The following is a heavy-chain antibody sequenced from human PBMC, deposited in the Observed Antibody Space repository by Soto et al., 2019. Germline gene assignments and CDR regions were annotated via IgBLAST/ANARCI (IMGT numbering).Heavy chain of an antibody. CDR2: IYYSGST. CDR1: GGSISSYY. J-gene: IGHJ4*02. Sequence: QVQLLESGPGLVKPSETLSLTCTVSGGSISSYYWSWIRQPPGRGLEWIAYIYYSGSTNYNPSLKSRVTISVDTSKNQFSLKLSSVTAADTAVYYCARGWGLQPTAAGFWGQGTLVTVSS. D-gene: IGHD1-26*01. CDR3: ARGWGLQPTAAGF. V-gene: IGHV4-59*01.